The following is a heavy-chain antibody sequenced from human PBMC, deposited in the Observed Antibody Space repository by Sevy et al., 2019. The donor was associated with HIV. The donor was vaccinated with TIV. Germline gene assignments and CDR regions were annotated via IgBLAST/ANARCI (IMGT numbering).Heavy chain of an antibody. V-gene: IGHV5-51*01. J-gene: IGHJ4*02. CDR2: IYPGDSDT. CDR1: GYSFTTYW. Sequence: GESLKISCKGSGYSFTTYWIGWVRQMPGKGLEWMGIIYPGDSDTRYSPSFQGQVTISADKSISTAYLQWSSLKASDTAMYYCARAPPSLDVVSGPHYWGQGTLVTVSS. D-gene: IGHD3-3*01. CDR3: ARAPPSLDVVSGPHY.